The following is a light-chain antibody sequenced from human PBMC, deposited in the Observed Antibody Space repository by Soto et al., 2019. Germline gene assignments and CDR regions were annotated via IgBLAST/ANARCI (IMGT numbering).Light chain of an antibody. CDR3: QQYGSSPRT. V-gene: IGKV3-15*01. CDR1: QTINNN. Sequence: VMTQAPATLSVSPGERATLSCRASQTINNNIAWYQLKDGQVPRLLIYGASTRATDIPARFSGSGSGTDFTLTISSLEPEDFAVYYCQQYGSSPRTFGQGTKVDNK. CDR2: GAS. J-gene: IGKJ1*01.